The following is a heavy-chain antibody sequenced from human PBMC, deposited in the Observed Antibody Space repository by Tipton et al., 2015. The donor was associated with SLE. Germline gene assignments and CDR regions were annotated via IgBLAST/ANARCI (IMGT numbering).Heavy chain of an antibody. CDR3: ARVSSGWFCDY. CDR2: SRRKGDGYKT. CDR1: GFTFSEYH. D-gene: IGHD6-19*01. Sequence: SLRLSCAASGFTFSEYHMDWVRQAPGEGLEWVGRSRRKGDGYKTEYAASVRGRFIISRDDSKNSLYLQMNTLETEDTAVYYCARVSSGWFCDYWGQGTLVTVSS. V-gene: IGHV3-72*01. J-gene: IGHJ4*02.